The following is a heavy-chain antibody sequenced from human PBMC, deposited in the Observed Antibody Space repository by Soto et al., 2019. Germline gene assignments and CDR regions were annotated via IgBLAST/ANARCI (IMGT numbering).Heavy chain of an antibody. CDR3: IKGRGGSYGRYYFDY. V-gene: IGHV3-9*01. CDR2: ISWNSGNI. D-gene: IGHD1-26*01. J-gene: IGHJ4*02. CDR1: GFTFDDYA. Sequence: EVQLVESGGGLVQPGRSLRLSCAASGFTFDDYAMHWVRQAPGKGLEWLSGISWNSGNIGYADSVKGRFTISRDNAKNSLYLQMNSLRPEDTALYYCIKGRGGSYGRYYFDYWGLGTLVTVSS.